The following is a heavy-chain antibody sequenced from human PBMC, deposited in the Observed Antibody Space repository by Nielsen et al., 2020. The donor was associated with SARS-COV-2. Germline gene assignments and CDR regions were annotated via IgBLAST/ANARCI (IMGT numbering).Heavy chain of an antibody. Sequence: GGSLRLSCAVSGFTFSSYAMHWVRQAPGKGLEWVAVISYDGSNKYYADSVKGRFTISRDNSKNTLYLQMNSLRAEDTAVYYCATEGDWGQGTLVTVSS. J-gene: IGHJ4*02. V-gene: IGHV3-30-3*01. CDR3: ATEGD. CDR2: ISYDGSNK. CDR1: GFTFSSYA.